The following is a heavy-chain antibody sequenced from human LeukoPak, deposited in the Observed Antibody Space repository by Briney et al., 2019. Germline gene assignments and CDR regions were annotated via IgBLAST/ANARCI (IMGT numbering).Heavy chain of an antibody. CDR3: ARDSGYSSSYDH. J-gene: IGHJ4*02. Sequence: PSETLSLTCTVSGGSVSSGNYYWSWIRQPPGKGLEWIGFIYYRGTTNYNPSLKSRVTISVDTSKNQCSLKLTSVTAADTAVYYCARDSGYSSSYDHWGQGTLVSVSA. V-gene: IGHV4-61*01. CDR1: GGSVSSGNYY. CDR2: IYYRGTT. D-gene: IGHD6-13*01.